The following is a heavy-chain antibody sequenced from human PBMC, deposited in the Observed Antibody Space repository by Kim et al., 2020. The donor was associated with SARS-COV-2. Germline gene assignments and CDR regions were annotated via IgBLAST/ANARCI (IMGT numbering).Heavy chain of an antibody. V-gene: IGHV1-69*13. CDR2: IIPIFGTA. J-gene: IGHJ5*02. D-gene: IGHD6-13*01. CDR3: AREDSIGYSSSLQALGWFDP. Sequence: SVKVSCKASGGTFSSYAISWVRQAPGQGLEWMGGIIPIFGTANYAQKFQGRVTITADESTSTAYMELSSLRSEDTAVYYCAREDSIGYSSSLQALGWFDPWGQGTLVTVSS. CDR1: GGTFSSYA.